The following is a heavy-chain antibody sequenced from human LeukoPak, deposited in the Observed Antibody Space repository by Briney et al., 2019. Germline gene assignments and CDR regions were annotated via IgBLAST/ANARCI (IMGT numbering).Heavy chain of an antibody. CDR2: MNPNSGNT. Sequence: ASVKVSCKASGYTFTSYDINWVRQATGQGLEWIGWMNPNSGNTGYAQKFQGRVTMTRNTSISTAYMELSSLRSEDTAVYYCARDLPWHKDLYGMDVWGQGTTVTVSS. CDR1: GYTFTSYD. V-gene: IGHV1-8*01. J-gene: IGHJ6*02. D-gene: IGHD2-15*01. CDR3: ARDLPWHKDLYGMDV.